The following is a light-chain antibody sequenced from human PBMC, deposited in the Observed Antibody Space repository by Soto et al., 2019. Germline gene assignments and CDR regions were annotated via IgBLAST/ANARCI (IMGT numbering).Light chain of an antibody. V-gene: IGLV2-11*01. Sequence: QSALTQPRSVSGSPGQSVTISCTGTSSDVGGYNYVSWYQQHPGKAPKLMIYDVSKRPSGVPDRFSGSKSGNTASLTISGLQAEDEADYYCCSYAGSSYVVFGGGTKVTV. J-gene: IGLJ2*01. CDR3: CSYAGSSYVV. CDR2: DVS. CDR1: SSDVGGYNY.